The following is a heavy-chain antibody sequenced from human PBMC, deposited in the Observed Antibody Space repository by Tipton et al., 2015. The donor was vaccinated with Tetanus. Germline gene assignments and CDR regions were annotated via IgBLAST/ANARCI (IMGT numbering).Heavy chain of an antibody. Sequence: GLVKPSETLSLTCNVSGVSITSNYWSWIRQPPGKGLEWIGNVYSSGSTYYNPSLKGRVTISVDTSTAQFSLRLNSVTAADTAIYYCARDHRLRASYAGWFAPGGQGPLVTVSS. D-gene: IGHD3-16*02. V-gene: IGHV4-59*01. CDR3: ARDHRLRASYAGWFAP. CDR1: GVSITSNY. J-gene: IGHJ5*02. CDR2: VYSSGST.